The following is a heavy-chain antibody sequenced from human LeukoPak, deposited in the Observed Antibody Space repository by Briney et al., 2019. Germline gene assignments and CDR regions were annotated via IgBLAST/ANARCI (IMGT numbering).Heavy chain of an antibody. D-gene: IGHD3-10*01. CDR2: ISYDGSNK. J-gene: IGHJ4*02. V-gene: IGHV3-30*04. Sequence: GGSLRLSCAASGFTFSSYALSWVRQAPGKGLEWVAVISYDGSNKYYADSVKGRFTISRDNSKNTLYLQMNSLRAEDTAVYYCARDPDGSGSYYTQLDYWGQGTLVTVSS. CDR1: GFTFSSYA. CDR3: ARDPDGSGSYYTQLDY.